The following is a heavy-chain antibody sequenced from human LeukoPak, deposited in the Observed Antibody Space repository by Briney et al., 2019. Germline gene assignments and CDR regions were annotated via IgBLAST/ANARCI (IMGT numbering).Heavy chain of an antibody. V-gene: IGHV3-43D*03. J-gene: IGHJ5*02. CDR3: AKTPIVVASLDP. CDR1: GFTFDDYA. D-gene: IGHD3-22*01. CDR2: ITWDGDST. Sequence: GGSLRLSCAASGFTFDDYAMHWVRQAPGKGLEWVSLITWDGDSTYYADSVKGRFTISRDNSKNYLYLQMNSLRAEDTAVYYCAKTPIVVASLDPWGQGTLVTVSS.